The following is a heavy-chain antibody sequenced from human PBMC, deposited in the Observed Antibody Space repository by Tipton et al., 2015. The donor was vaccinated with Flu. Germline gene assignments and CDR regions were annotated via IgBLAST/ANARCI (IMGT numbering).Heavy chain of an antibody. CDR1: GFTFSSYA. V-gene: IGHV3-23*01. J-gene: IGHJ4*02. CDR3: AKDLATVWYYFDY. CDR2: ISGSGGST. D-gene: IGHD5-12*01. Sequence: SLRLSCAASGFTFSSYAVSWVRQAPGKGLEWVSAISGSGGSTYYADSVKGRFTISRDNSKNTLYLQMNSLRAEDTAVYYCAKDLATVWYYFDYWGQGTLVTVSS.